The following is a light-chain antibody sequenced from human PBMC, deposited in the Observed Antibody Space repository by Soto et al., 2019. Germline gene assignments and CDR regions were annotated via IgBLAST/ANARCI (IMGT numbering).Light chain of an antibody. V-gene: IGKV3-20*01. J-gene: IGKJ1*01. CDR3: QQSDDSLTWT. CDR2: ATS. Sequence: EIVLTQSPGTLSLSPGERATLSCRASQSVSSSSLAWYQQKPGQAPRLLIYATSSRSTGIPDRFSGSGSGTDFTLTISRLEPEDFAVYYCQQSDDSLTWTFGQGTKVEIK. CDR1: QSVSSSS.